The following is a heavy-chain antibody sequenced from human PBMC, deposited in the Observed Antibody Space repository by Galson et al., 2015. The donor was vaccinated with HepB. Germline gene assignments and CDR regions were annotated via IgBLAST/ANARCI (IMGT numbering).Heavy chain of an antibody. D-gene: IGHD4-23*01. CDR1: GFTFSFYW. CDR3: ARPDGGNYRFDY. Sequence: SLRLSCAASGFTFSFYWMHWVRQAPRKGLAWASRINTNGPTPNYADSVKGRFTTSRDNAKNTLYLQMNSLRAEDTAVYFCARPDGGNYRFDYWGQGTLVTVSS. J-gene: IGHJ4*02. CDR2: INTNGPTP. V-gene: IGHV3-74*01.